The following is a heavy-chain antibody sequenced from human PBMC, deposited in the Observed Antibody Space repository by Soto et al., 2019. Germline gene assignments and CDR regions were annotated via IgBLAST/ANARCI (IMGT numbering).Heavy chain of an antibody. CDR1: GGSISSGGYY. CDR2: IYYSGST. J-gene: IGHJ6*02. V-gene: IGHV4-31*03. D-gene: IGHD3-22*01. CDR3: ARGNHYYDSSGYYSYYYYGMDV. Sequence: SETLSLTCTVSGGSISSGGYYWSWIRQHPGKGLEWIGYIYYSGSTYYNPSLKSRVTISVDTSKNQFSLKLSSVTAADTAVYYCARGNHYYDSSGYYSYYYYGMDVWGQGTTVTVSS.